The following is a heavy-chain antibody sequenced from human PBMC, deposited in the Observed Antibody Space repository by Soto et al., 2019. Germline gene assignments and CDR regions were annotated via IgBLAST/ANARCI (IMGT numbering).Heavy chain of an antibody. J-gene: IGHJ5*02. D-gene: IGHD2-15*01. Sequence: GGSLRLSCAASGFTFSSYGMHWVRQAPGKGLEWVAVIWYDGSNKYYADSVKGRFTISRDNSKNTLYLQMNSLRAEDTAVYYCARARRECSGGSCYSNWFDPWGQGTLVTVSS. CDR2: IWYDGSNK. CDR1: GFTFSSYG. V-gene: IGHV3-33*01. CDR3: ARARRECSGGSCYSNWFDP.